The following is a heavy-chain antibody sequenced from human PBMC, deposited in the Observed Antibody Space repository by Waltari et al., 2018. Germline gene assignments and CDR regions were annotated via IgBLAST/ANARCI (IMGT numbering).Heavy chain of an antibody. CDR3: AKGEVGAYYFDY. CDR2: ISGSGGST. Sequence: EVQLLESGGGLVQPGGSLRLSCAASGFTFSSYAMSWVRQAPGKGREWVSAISGSGGSTYYADSVKGRFTISRDNSKNTLYLQMNSLRAEDTAVYYCAKGEVGAYYFDYWGQGTLVTVSS. V-gene: IGHV3-23*01. D-gene: IGHD1-26*01. J-gene: IGHJ4*02. CDR1: GFTFSSYA.